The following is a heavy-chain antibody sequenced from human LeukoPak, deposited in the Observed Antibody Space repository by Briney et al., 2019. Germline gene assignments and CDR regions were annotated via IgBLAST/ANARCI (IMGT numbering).Heavy chain of an antibody. CDR2: INPNSGGT. Sequence: ASVKVSCKASGYTFTGYYMHWVRQAPGRGLEWMGRINPNSGGTNYAQKFQGRVTMTRDTSISTAYMELSRLRSDDTAVYYCAREGDYYYYYGMDVWGQGTTVTVSS. J-gene: IGHJ6*02. V-gene: IGHV1-2*06. CDR3: AREGDYYYYYGMDV. CDR1: GYTFTGYY.